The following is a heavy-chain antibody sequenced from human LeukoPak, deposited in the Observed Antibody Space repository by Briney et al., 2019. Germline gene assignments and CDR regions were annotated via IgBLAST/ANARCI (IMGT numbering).Heavy chain of an antibody. CDR1: GLSLSSFG. V-gene: IGHV3-33*01. D-gene: IGHD5-24*01. J-gene: IGHJ4*02. CDR3: ARGSRELDY. CDR2: IGYDGSHE. Sequence: GGSLRLSCAASGLSLSSFGMHWVRQAPGKGLEWVAGIGYDGSHESEAESVKGRFTISRDNSRNTVYLQMNSLRVDDTAVYYCARGSRELDYWGQGTLVIVSS.